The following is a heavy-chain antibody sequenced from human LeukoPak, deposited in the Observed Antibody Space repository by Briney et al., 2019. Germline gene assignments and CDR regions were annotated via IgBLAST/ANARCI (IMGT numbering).Heavy chain of an antibody. D-gene: IGHD3-22*01. CDR1: GDSLTELS. J-gene: IGHJ5*02. CDR3: ATDSRYFDTSRYFDP. V-gene: IGHV1-24*01. Sequence: ASVKVSCKVSGDSLTELSMHWVRQAPGQGLEWMGGFDAEQGEKIYAQEFQGRVTMTEDTSTNTAYMELSSLTSADTAVYYCATDSRYFDTSRYFDPWGQGTLITVSS. CDR2: FDAEQGEK.